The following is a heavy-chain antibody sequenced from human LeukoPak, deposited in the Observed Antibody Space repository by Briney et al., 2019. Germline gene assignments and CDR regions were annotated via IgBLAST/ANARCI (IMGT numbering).Heavy chain of an antibody. Sequence: NPSETLSLTCTVSGGSISSYYWSWIRQPPGKGLGWIGYIYYSGSTNSNPSLKSRVTISVDTSKNQFSLKLSSVTAADTAVYYCARQRANNLYDYGDPRRAFDIWGQGTMVTVSS. CDR3: ARQRANNLYDYGDPRRAFDI. D-gene: IGHD4-17*01. CDR1: GGSISSYY. V-gene: IGHV4-59*08. CDR2: IYYSGST. J-gene: IGHJ3*02.